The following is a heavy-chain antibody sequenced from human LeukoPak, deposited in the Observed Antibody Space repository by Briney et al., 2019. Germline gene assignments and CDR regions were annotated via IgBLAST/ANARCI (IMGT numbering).Heavy chain of an antibody. CDR2: MNPNSGNT. V-gene: IGHV1-8*03. CDR3: ARGRDTAMVDAFDI. Sequence: GASVKVSCKASGYTFTSYDINWVRQATGQGLEWMGWMNPNSGNTGYAQKFQGRVTITRNTSISTAYMELSSLGSEDTAVCYCARGRDTAMVDAFDIWGQGTMVTVSS. CDR1: GYTFTSYD. J-gene: IGHJ3*02. D-gene: IGHD5-18*01.